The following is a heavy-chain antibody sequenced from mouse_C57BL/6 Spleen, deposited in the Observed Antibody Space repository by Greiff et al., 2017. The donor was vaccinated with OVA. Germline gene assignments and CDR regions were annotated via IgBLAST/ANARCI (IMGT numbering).Heavy chain of an antibody. V-gene: IGHV1-63*01. D-gene: IGHD4-1*01. Sequence: QVHVKQSGAELVRPGTSVKMSCKASGYTFTNYWIGWAKQRPGHGLEWIGDIYPGGGYTNYNEKFKGKATLTADKSSSTAYMQFSSLTSEDSAIYYCARKKEDWGAHYFDYWGQGTTLTVSS. J-gene: IGHJ2*01. CDR3: ARKKEDWGAHYFDY. CDR1: GYTFTNYW. CDR2: IYPGGGYT.